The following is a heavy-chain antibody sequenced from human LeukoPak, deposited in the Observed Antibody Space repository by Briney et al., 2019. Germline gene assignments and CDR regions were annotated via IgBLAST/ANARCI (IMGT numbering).Heavy chain of an antibody. Sequence: GGSLRLSCVASGFSFSSYSIHWVRRVPGKGLEWVAVMSVNGVNKYYADFVRGRFTVSRDISKNTQFLQMNSLRFEDTAVYFCVRESCSGGSCTYDPFDIWGHGTMVTVST. CDR1: GFSFSSYS. D-gene: IGHD2-15*01. V-gene: IGHV3-30-3*01. CDR3: VRESCSGGSCTYDPFDI. J-gene: IGHJ3*02. CDR2: MSVNGVNK.